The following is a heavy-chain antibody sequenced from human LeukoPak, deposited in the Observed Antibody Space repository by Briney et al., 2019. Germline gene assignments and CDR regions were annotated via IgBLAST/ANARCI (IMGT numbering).Heavy chain of an antibody. CDR3: AKDMIKMNGVFDPFDI. V-gene: IGHV3-23*01. CDR1: GFTFSDFA. Sequence: GGSLRLYCLASGFTFSDFAMNWVRQAPGKGPEWVSHIGGAGVDTYYADSVKGRFTISRDNSKSTLYLQLTNLRADDAAVYFCAKDMIKMNGVFDPFDILGQGTMVTVS. J-gene: IGHJ3*02. D-gene: IGHD3-22*01. CDR2: IGGAGVDT.